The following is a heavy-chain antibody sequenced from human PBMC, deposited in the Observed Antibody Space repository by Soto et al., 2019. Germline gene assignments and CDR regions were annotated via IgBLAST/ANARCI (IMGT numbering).Heavy chain of an antibody. CDR1: GFSLSTSGVG. J-gene: IGHJ5*02. Sequence: SGPTLVNPTQTLTLTCTFSGFSLSTSGVGVGWIRQPPGKALEWLALIYWDDDKRYSPSLKSRLTITKDTSKNQVVLTMTNMDPVDTATYYCAHRRYSYDILTGNPQFDPWGQGTLVTVSS. V-gene: IGHV2-5*02. D-gene: IGHD3-9*01. CDR3: AHRRYSYDILTGNPQFDP. CDR2: IYWDDDK.